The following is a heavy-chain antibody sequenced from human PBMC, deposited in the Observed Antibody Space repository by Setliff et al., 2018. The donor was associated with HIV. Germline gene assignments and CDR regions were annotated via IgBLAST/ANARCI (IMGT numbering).Heavy chain of an antibody. J-gene: IGHJ4*02. CDR1: GGSFSGYY. V-gene: IGHV4-34*01. D-gene: IGHD1-1*01. Sequence: SETLSLTCAVDGGSFSGYYWSWIRQPPGKGLEWIGEINHSGSTNYNPSLKSRVTISVDTSKNQFSLNLSSVTAADTAVYYCARERLSRLGFDYWGQGTLVTVSS. CDR2: INHSGST. CDR3: ARERLSRLGFDY.